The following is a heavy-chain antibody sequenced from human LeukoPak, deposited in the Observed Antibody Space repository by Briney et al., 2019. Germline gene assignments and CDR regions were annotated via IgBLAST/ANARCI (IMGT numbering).Heavy chain of an antibody. J-gene: IGHJ3*02. CDR1: GFTFSSYG. CDR3: AKAAGPGAFDI. CDR2: ISYDGSNK. V-gene: IGHV3-30*18. Sequence: PGRSLRLSCAASGFTFSSYGMHWVRQAPGKGLEWVAVISYDGSNKYYADSVKGRFTISRDNSKNTLYLQMNSLRAEDTAVYYCAKAAGPGAFDIWGQGTMVTVSS.